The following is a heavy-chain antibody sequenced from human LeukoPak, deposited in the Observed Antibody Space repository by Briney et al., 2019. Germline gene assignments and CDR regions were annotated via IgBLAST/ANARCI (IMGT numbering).Heavy chain of an antibody. CDR3: AKGTVRFLEWSQRGYFDY. V-gene: IGHV3-23*01. J-gene: IGHJ4*02. CDR1: GFTFSNYA. D-gene: IGHD3-3*01. Sequence: GGCLRLSCAASGFTFSNYAMTWVRQAPGKGLEWVSSISLTVINTYNADSVKGRFTISRHNSKNTLYLQMNSLRADDTAIYYCAKGTVRFLEWSQRGYFDYWGQGILVTVYS. CDR2: ISLTVINT.